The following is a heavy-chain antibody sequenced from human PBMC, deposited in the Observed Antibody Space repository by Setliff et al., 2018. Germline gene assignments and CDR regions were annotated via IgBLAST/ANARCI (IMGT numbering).Heavy chain of an antibody. V-gene: IGHV4-30-4*08. Sequence: SETLSLTCTVSGGSISSGDYYWSWIRQPPGKGLEWIGYIYYSGSTYYNPSLKSRVTISVDTSKNQFSLKLSSVTAADTAVYYCASTDYDILTGYYPYGMDVWGQGTTVTVSS. CDR1: GGSISSGDYY. D-gene: IGHD3-9*01. J-gene: IGHJ6*02. CDR2: IYYSGST. CDR3: ASTDYDILTGYYPYGMDV.